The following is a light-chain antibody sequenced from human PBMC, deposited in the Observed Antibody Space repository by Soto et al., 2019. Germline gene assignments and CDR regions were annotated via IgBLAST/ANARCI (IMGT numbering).Light chain of an antibody. CDR3: QQGYSNPQT. CDR1: QPIGDY. Sequence: DVQMTQSPASLSASLGDSVTIXXRASQPIGDYLNWYQQKPGEAPKVXIFAASSLRSGVPSRFSGSGYGTDFTLIISILQPEDFATYYCQQGYSNPQTFGQGTKVDIK. V-gene: IGKV1-39*01. CDR2: AAS. J-gene: IGKJ1*01.